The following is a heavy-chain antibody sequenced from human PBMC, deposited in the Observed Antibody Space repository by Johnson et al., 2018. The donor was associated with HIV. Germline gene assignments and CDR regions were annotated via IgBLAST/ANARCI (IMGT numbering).Heavy chain of an antibody. J-gene: IGHJ3*02. CDR2: MRYDGSNK. Sequence: QVQLVESGGGVVQPGGSLRLSCAASGFSFSSYGMHWVRQAQGKGLEWVAFMRYDGSNKYYSDSVKGRFTISRDNSKNTLYLQMNSLRAEDTAVYRCAKGFRVGATDAFDIWGQGTMVTVSS. D-gene: IGHD1-26*01. CDR3: AKGFRVGATDAFDI. V-gene: IGHV3-30*02. CDR1: GFSFSSYG.